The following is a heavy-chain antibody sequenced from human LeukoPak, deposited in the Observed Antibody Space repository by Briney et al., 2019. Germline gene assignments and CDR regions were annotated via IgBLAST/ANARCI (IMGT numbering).Heavy chain of an antibody. CDR1: GFTVSRNY. Sequence: PGGSLRLSCAASGFTVSRNYMSWVRQAPGKGLEWVAVISYDGSNKYYADSVKGRFTISRDNSKNTLYLQMNSLRAEDTAVYYCARDLGTWSAWGQGILVTVSS. D-gene: IGHD3-16*01. CDR3: ARDLGTWSA. V-gene: IGHV3-30*03. J-gene: IGHJ5*02. CDR2: ISYDGSNK.